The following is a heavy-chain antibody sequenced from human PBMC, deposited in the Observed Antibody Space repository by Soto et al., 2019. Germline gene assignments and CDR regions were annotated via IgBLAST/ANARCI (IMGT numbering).Heavy chain of an antibody. CDR1: GFTFSSYA. V-gene: IGHV3-30-3*01. Sequence: PGGSLRLPCAASGFTFSSYAMHWVRQAPGKGLEWVAVISYDGSNKYYADSVKGRFTISRDNSKNTLYLQMNSLRAEDTAVYYCARDTGRNYGMDVWGQGTTVTVSS. D-gene: IGHD3-10*01. CDR2: ISYDGSNK. CDR3: ARDTGRNYGMDV. J-gene: IGHJ6*02.